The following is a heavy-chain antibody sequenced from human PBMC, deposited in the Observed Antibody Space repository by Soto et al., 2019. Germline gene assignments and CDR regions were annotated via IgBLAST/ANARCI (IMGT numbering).Heavy chain of an antibody. D-gene: IGHD2-15*01. Sequence: QVQLVQSGAEVKKPGASVKVSCKASGYTFTSYYMHWVRQAPGQGLEWMGIINPSGGSTSYAQKFQGRVTMTRDTSTSTVYMELSSLRSEDTAVYYCARYCSGGSCYSGDYAFDIWGQGTMVTVSS. CDR2: INPSGGST. CDR1: GYTFTSYY. J-gene: IGHJ3*02. CDR3: ARYCSGGSCYSGDYAFDI. V-gene: IGHV1-46*01.